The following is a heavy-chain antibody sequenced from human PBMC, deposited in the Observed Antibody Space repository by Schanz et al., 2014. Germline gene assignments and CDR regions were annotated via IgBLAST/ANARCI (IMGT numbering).Heavy chain of an antibody. V-gene: IGHV3-48*04. CDR1: GFTFSSYA. CDR3: ARVALPGYSSPRDAFDI. CDR2: ISGSSRTI. J-gene: IGHJ3*02. Sequence: VQLVESGGGVVQPGRSLRLSCAASGFTFSSYAMSWVRQAPGKGLEWVSYISGSSRTIYYADSMKGRFTISRDNAKSSLYLQMNGLRAEDTAVYYCARVALPGYSSPRDAFDIWGQGTMVTVSS. D-gene: IGHD5-18*01.